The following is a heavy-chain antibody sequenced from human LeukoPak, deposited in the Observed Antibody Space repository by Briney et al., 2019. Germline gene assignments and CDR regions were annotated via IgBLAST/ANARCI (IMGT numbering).Heavy chain of an antibody. CDR1: GGSISGYY. Sequence: SETLSLTCTVSGGSISGYYWSWFRQPPGKGLEWIGFISYSGSTNYNPSLKSRVTISVDTSKNQFSLKLSSVTAADTAVYYCAREAVAGGSGSNYYYYGVDVWGQGTTVTVSS. D-gene: IGHD3-10*01. CDR3: AREAVAGGSGSNYYYYGVDV. J-gene: IGHJ6*02. CDR2: ISYSGST. V-gene: IGHV4-59*01.